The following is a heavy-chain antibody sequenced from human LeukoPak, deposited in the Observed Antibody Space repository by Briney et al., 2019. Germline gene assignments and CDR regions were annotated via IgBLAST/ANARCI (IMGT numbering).Heavy chain of an antibody. V-gene: IGHV1-69*13. D-gene: IGHD6-19*01. CDR1: GGTFSSCA. J-gene: IGHJ4*02. CDR2: IIPIFGTA. CDR3: AHRGSGWYSDY. Sequence: ASVKVSCKASGGTFSSCAISWVRQAPGQGLEWMGGIIPIFGTANYAQKFQGRVTITADESTSTAYMELSSLRSEDTAVYYCAHRGSGWYSDYWGQGTLVTVSS.